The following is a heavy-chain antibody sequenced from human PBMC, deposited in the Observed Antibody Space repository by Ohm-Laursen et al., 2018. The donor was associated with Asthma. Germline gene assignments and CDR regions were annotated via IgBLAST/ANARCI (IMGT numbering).Heavy chain of an antibody. J-gene: IGHJ5*02. V-gene: IGHV3-11*01. CDR3: ARGLWSGSGYGWFDP. D-gene: IGHD6-25*01. Sequence: SLRLSCSASGFTFSDYYMTWIRQAPGKGLEWLSYISGSGNTIYYADSVKGRFTISRDNAKRSVYLQINSLRGEGTAVYYCARGLWSGSGYGWFDPWGQGTLVTVSS. CDR2: ISGSGNTI. CDR1: GFTFSDYY.